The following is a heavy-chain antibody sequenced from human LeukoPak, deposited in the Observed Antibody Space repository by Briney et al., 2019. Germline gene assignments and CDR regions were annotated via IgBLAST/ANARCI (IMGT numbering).Heavy chain of an antibody. Sequence: PGRSLRLSCAASGFTFNNYGMHWVRQAPGRGLEWVAVIWFDGSNKYYADSVKGRFTISRDNSKNTLYLQMNSLRAEDTAVYYCAREVASGGNWFDPWGQGTLVTVSS. J-gene: IGHJ5*02. CDR2: IWFDGSNK. CDR1: GFTFNNYG. D-gene: IGHD3-10*01. CDR3: AREVASGGNWFDP. V-gene: IGHV3-33*01.